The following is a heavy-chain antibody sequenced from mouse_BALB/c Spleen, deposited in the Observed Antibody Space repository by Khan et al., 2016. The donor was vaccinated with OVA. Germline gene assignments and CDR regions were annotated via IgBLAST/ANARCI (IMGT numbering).Heavy chain of an antibody. CDR3: ARTARIKY. V-gene: IGHV3-2*02. D-gene: IGHD1-2*01. Sequence: EVQLQESGPGLVKPSQSLSLTCTVTGYSITSGYGWNWIRQFPGNKLEWMGYISYSGSTNYNPSLKSRISITRDTSKNQFFLQFNTVTTKDTATYYWARTARIKYWGQGTTLTVSS. CDR2: ISYSGST. J-gene: IGHJ2*01. CDR1: GYSITSGYG.